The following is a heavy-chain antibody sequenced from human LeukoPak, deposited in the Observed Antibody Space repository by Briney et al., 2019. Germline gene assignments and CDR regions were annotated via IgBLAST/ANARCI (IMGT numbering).Heavy chain of an antibody. CDR2: ISRGVGTT. Sequence: GGSLRLSCAASGFTFSSYDLSWVRQAPGKGLECVAAISRGVGTTYYADFVKGRFTISRDNSKNTLYLEMSNLKADDTAVYYCAKKGQADDDGRPDWGQGTLVTVSS. D-gene: IGHD1-1*01. V-gene: IGHV3-23*01. J-gene: IGHJ4*02. CDR3: AKKGQADDDGRPD. CDR1: GFTFSSYD.